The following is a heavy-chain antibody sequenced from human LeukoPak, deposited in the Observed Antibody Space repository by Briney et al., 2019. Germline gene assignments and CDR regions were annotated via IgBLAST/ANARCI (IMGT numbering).Heavy chain of an antibody. CDR1: GFLFRGYW. V-gene: IGHV3-74*01. J-gene: IGHJ3*02. CDR2: VNNDGTGT. CDR3: ARGGAYHAFDI. D-gene: IGHD2-15*01. Sequence: GGSLRLSCAASGFLFRGYWIYWVRQAPGKGLVYVSRVNNDGTGTTFADSVKGRFTISRDNAKNTVYLQMNSLRAEDTAVYYCARGGAYHAFDIWGQGTMVTVSS.